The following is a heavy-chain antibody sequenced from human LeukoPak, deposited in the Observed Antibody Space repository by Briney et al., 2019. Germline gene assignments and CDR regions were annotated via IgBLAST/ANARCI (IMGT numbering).Heavy chain of an antibody. CDR2: ISTSSTYI. J-gene: IGHJ4*02. CDR1: GFTFRNYR. Sequence: GGSLRLSCAASGFTFRNYRMNWVRQTPGKGLEWVSSISTSSTYIFYADSVKGRFTISRDNAKNSLYLQMNSLRAEDTAVYYCARDYDSSGYYYPVYEYWGQGTLVTVSS. D-gene: IGHD3-22*01. V-gene: IGHV3-21*01. CDR3: ARDYDSSGYYYPVYEY.